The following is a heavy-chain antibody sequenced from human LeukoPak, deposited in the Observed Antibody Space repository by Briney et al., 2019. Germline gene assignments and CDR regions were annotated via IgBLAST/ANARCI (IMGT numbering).Heavy chain of an antibody. V-gene: IGHV3-73*01. D-gene: IGHD2-15*01. J-gene: IGHJ5*02. CDR3: TRDRGTYNWFDP. Sequence: GGSLRLSCAASGFTFSGSAVHWVRQSSGKGLEWVGHIDKKDNLYATAYAESVKGRFTISRDDSKDTAFLHMDSPKTEDTALYYCTRDRGTYNWFDPWGQGTLVTVSS. CDR2: IDKKDNLYAT. CDR1: GFTFSGSA.